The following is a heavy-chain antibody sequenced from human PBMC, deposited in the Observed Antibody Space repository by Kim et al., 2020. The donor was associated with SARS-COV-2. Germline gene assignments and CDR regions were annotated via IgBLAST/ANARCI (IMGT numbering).Heavy chain of an antibody. Sequence: ADSVKGRLPRSRDNSKNTLYLQMNSLRDEDTAVYYCAKSYGEYYYYYGLDVWGQGTTVSVSS. V-gene: IGHV3-23*01. J-gene: IGHJ6*02. CDR3: AKSYGEYYYYYGLDV. D-gene: IGHD5-18*01.